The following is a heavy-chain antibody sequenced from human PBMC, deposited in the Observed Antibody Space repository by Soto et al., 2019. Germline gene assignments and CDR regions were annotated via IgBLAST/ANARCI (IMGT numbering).Heavy chain of an antibody. D-gene: IGHD2-15*01. CDR1: GFTFSSYA. J-gene: IGHJ4*02. Sequence: GGSLRLSCAASGFTFSSYAMSWVRQAPGKGLEWVSAISGSGGSTYYADSVKGRFTISSDNSKNTLYLQMNSLRAEDTAVYYCANSYRGYCIDYWGQGTLVTVSS. CDR3: ANSYRGYCIDY. V-gene: IGHV3-23*01. CDR2: ISGSGGST.